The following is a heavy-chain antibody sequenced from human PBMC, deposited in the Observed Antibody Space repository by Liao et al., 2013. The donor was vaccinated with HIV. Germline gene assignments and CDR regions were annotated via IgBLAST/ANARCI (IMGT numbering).Heavy chain of an antibody. D-gene: IGHD5-18*01. CDR3: ARDRLTASGFSLDI. CDR1: GGSISSYY. Sequence: QVQLQESGPGLVKPSETLSLTCTVSGGSISSYYFSWIRQPAGKELEWIGRIYTSGTTNYNPSLKSRVTMSLDTSKNQFSLKVTSVSAADTAVYFCARDRLTASGFSLDIWGQGTMVTVSS. CDR2: IYTSGTT. V-gene: IGHV4-4*07. J-gene: IGHJ3*02.